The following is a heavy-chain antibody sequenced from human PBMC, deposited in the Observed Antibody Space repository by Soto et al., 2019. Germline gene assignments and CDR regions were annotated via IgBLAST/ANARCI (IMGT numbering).Heavy chain of an antibody. CDR3: ARVRYYGSGSYVGASDI. V-gene: IGHV3-48*03. D-gene: IGHD3-10*01. CDR2: ISSSGSTI. CDR1: GFTFSSYE. J-gene: IGHJ3*02. Sequence: GGSLRLSCAASGFTFSSYEMNWVRQAPGKGLEWVSYISSSGSTIYYADSVKGRFTISRDNAKNSLYLQMNSLRAEDTAVYYCARVRYYGSGSYVGASDIWGQGTIVTV.